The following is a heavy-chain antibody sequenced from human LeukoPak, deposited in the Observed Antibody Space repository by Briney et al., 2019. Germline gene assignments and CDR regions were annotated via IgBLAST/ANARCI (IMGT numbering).Heavy chain of an antibody. CDR2: ISGSGGST. D-gene: IGHD3-3*01. V-gene: IGHV3-23*01. CDR1: GFTFSSYA. CDR3: ATRSFGVVIASFDY. Sequence: GGSLRLSCAASGFTFSSYARSWVRQAPGKGLEWVSAISGSGGSTYYADSVKGRFTISRDNSQNTLYLQMNSLRAEDTAVYYCATRSFGVVIASFDYWGQGTLVTVSS. J-gene: IGHJ4*02.